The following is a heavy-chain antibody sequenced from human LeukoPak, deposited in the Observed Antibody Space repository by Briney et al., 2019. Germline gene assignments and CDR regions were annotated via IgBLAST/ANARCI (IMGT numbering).Heavy chain of an antibody. CDR2: IWYDGRNK. CDR1: GFIFSSYG. Sequence: GRSLRLSCAASGFIFSSYGMHWVRQAPGKGLEWVAAIWYDGRNKYYADPVKGRFTISRDNSKNTLYLQMNSLRAEDTAVYYCARVAGLREYLDYWGQGTLVTVSS. D-gene: IGHD2-8*01. CDR3: ARVAGLREYLDY. J-gene: IGHJ4*02. V-gene: IGHV3-33*01.